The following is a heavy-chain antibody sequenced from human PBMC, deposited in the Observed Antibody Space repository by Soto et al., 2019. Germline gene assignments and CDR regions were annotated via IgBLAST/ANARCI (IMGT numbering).Heavy chain of an antibody. V-gene: IGHV3-11*01. D-gene: IGHD6-13*01. CDR2: ISGSGFTT. CDR1: GFTFSDYY. J-gene: IGHJ4*02. Sequence: QVQLVESGGGSVQPGGSLRLSCAASGFTFSDYYMSWFRQAPGKGLEWVSYISGSGFTTHDADSVKGRFTISRDNAKDSLYLQMNSLRVEDTAVYYCARVGSIAAAGTPDYWGQGTLVTVSS. CDR3: ARVGSIAAAGTPDY.